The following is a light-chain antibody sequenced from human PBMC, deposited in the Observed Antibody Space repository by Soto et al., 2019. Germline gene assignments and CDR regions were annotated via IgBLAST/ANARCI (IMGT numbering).Light chain of an antibody. CDR1: SSDVGRYNY. J-gene: IGLJ1*01. V-gene: IGLV2-14*03. Sequence: QSALTQPASVSGSPGQSITISCTGTSSDVGRYNYVSWYQQHPGKAPNVMIYDVNNRPSGVSNRFSGSKSGNTASLTISGLQAEDEAHYYCSSYTSSSTPFVFGTGTKVTVL. CDR2: DVN. CDR3: SSYTSSSTPFV.